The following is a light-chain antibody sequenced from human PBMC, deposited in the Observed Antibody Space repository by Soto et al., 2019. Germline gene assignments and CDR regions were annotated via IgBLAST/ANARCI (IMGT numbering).Light chain of an antibody. CDR3: QYYKGYSEA. V-gene: IGKV1-5*03. CDR1: QTISSW. CDR2: KAS. J-gene: IGKJ1*01. Sequence: DIQMTQSPSTLSGSVGDRVTITCRASQTISSWLAWYQQKPGKAPKLLIYKASTLKSGVLSRFRGSGSGIEFTLTISSLQRDDFATYYCQYYKGYSEAFGQGTKVDIK.